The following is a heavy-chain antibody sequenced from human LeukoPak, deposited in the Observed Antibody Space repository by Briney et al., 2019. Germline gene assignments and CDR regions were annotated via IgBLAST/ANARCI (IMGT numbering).Heavy chain of an antibody. D-gene: IGHD5-12*01. CDR1: GFTFSSYG. CDR3: ARVLRATHFGDAFDI. J-gene: IGHJ3*02. Sequence: GGSLRLSCAASGFTFSSYGMHWVRQAPGKGLEWVAVIWYDGSNKYYADSVKGRFTISRDNSKNTLYLQMNSLRAEDTAVYYCARVLRATHFGDAFDIWGQGTMVTVSS. V-gene: IGHV3-33*01. CDR2: IWYDGSNK.